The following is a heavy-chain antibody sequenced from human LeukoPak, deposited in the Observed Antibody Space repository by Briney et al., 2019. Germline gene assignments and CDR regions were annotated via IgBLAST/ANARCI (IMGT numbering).Heavy chain of an antibody. CDR1: GFTFSRFA. D-gene: IGHD2-2*01. CDR2: IWYGGNNK. Sequence: GGSLRLSCAASGFTFSRFAMHWVRQAPGKGLEWVAVIWYGGNNKYYADSVKGRFTISRDNSKNTVSLQMSNLGPKDTAVYYCARVPASVYALDIWGQGTMVTISS. J-gene: IGHJ3*02. CDR3: ARVPASVYALDI. V-gene: IGHV3-33*08.